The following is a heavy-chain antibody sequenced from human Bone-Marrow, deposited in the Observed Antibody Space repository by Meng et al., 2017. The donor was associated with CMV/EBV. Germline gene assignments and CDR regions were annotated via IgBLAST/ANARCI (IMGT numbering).Heavy chain of an antibody. CDR3: ARSAGPLYSSSSRYYCGMDV. D-gene: IGHD6-6*01. CDR2: ISSSGITI. CDR1: GFTFNSYE. J-gene: IGHJ6*02. Sequence: GGSLRLSCAASGFTFNSYEMNWVRQAPGKGLEWVSYISSSGITIHYADSVKGRFTISRDNAKNSLYLQMNSLRAEDTAVYYCARSAGPLYSSSSRYYCGMDVWGQGTTVTVSS. V-gene: IGHV3-48*03.